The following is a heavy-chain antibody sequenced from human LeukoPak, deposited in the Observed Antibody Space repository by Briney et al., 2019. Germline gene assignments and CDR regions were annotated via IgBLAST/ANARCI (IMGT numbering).Heavy chain of an antibody. CDR1: GGSISSGSYY. CDR3: ARDHSSSSFYYYYMDV. Sequence: SSETLSLTCTVSGGSISSGSYYWSWIRQPAGKGLEWIGCIYTSGSTNYNPSLKSRVTISVDTSKNQFSLKLSSVTAADTAVYYCARDHSSSSFYYYYMDVWGKGTTVTVSS. CDR2: IYTSGST. V-gene: IGHV4-61*02. D-gene: IGHD6-6*01. J-gene: IGHJ6*03.